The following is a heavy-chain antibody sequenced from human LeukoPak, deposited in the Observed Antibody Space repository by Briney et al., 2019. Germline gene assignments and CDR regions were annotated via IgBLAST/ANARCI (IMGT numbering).Heavy chain of an antibody. CDR1: GYTFTGYY. Sequence: RASVKVSCKASGYTFTGYYMHWMRQAPGQGLEWMGWINPNSGGTNYAQKFQGRVTMTRDTSISTAYMELSRLRSDDTAVYYCARDGPPYYYGSGSSPYWGQGTLVTVSS. CDR3: ARDGPPYYYGSGSSPY. V-gene: IGHV1-2*02. J-gene: IGHJ4*02. D-gene: IGHD3-10*01. CDR2: INPNSGGT.